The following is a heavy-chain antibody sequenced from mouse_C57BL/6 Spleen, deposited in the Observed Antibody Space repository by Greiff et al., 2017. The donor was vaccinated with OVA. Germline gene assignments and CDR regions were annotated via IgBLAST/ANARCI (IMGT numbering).Heavy chain of an antibody. CDR3: ARRVHGSRDAMDY. J-gene: IGHJ4*01. V-gene: IGHV1-72*01. D-gene: IGHD1-1*01. CDR2: IDPNSGGT. CDR1: GYTFTSYW. Sequence: QVQLQQPGAELVKPGASVKLSCKASGYTFTSYWMHWVKQRPGRGLEWIGRIDPNSGGTKYNEKFKSKATLTVDKPSSTAYMQRSSLTSEDSAVYYCARRVHGSRDAMDYWGQGTSVTVSS.